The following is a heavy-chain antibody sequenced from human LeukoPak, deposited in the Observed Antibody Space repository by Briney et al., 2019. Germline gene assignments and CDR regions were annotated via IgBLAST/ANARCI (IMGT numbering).Heavy chain of an antibody. CDR1: GGSISSYY. Sequence: SETLSLTCTVSGGSISSYYWSWIRQPAGKGLEWIWRIYTSGSTNYNPSPKSRVTMSVDTSKNQFSLKLSSVTAADTAVYYCAREYYYDSSGYYYWYFDLWGRGTLVTVSS. J-gene: IGHJ2*01. V-gene: IGHV4-4*07. CDR2: IYTSGST. D-gene: IGHD3-22*01. CDR3: AREYYYDSSGYYYWYFDL.